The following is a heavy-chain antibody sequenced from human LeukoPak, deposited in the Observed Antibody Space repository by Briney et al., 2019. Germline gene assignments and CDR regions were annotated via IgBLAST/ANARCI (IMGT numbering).Heavy chain of an antibody. CDR3: AKDVAYYYDSSGYALPYYFDY. Sequence: GGSLRLSCVASGFTSSSYAMSWVRQAPGKGLEWVSAIRGSGGSTYYADSVKGRFTISRDNSKNTLYLQMNSLRAEDTAVYRCAKDVAYYYDSSGYALPYYFDYWGQGTLVTVSS. V-gene: IGHV3-23*01. D-gene: IGHD3-22*01. J-gene: IGHJ4*02. CDR1: GFTSSSYA. CDR2: IRGSGGST.